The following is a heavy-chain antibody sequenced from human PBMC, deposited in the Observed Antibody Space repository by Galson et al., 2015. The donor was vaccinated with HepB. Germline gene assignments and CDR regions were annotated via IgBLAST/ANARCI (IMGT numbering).Heavy chain of an antibody. CDR2: ISYDGSKK. D-gene: IGHD5-12*01. Sequence: SLRLSCAASGFTFSNYAIHWVRQAPGKGLEWVAVISYDGSKKYYADSVKGRFTISRDNSKNTLYLQMNSLKSEDTAVYYCARDQAIVALYYYYMDVWGKGTTVTVSS. CDR1: GFTFSNYA. J-gene: IGHJ6*03. CDR3: ARDQAIVALYYYYMDV. V-gene: IGHV3-30-3*01.